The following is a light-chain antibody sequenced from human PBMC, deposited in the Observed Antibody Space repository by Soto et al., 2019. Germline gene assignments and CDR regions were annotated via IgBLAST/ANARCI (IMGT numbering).Light chain of an antibody. CDR1: SSDVGGYNY. CDR3: SSYAGSNKV. CDR2: EVS. Sequence: QSVLTQPPSASGSPGQSVTISCTGTSSDVGGYNYVSWYQQHPGKAPKLMIYEVSKRPSGVPDRFSGSKSGNTASLTVSGLQAEDEADYYCSSYAGSNKVFGGGTKLT. J-gene: IGLJ2*01. V-gene: IGLV2-8*01.